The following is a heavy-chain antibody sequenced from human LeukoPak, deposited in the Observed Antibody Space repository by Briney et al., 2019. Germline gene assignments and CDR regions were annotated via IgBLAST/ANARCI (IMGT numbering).Heavy chain of an antibody. J-gene: IGHJ4*02. CDR1: GFTFSAYA. D-gene: IGHD3-22*01. Sequence: PSGRSLRLSCAASGFTFSAYAIHWVRQAPGKGLEWVAVISHDGSNKYYADSVKGRFTISRDNSKNTLYLQMNSLRAEDTAVYYCAKSGYYWGSGSYLESYYFDYWGQGTLVTVSS. CDR3: AKSGYYWGSGSYLESYYFDY. V-gene: IGHV3-30-3*02. CDR2: ISHDGSNK.